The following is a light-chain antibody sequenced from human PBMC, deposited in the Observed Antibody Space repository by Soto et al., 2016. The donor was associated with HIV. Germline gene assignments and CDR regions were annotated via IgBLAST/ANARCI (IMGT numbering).Light chain of an antibody. V-gene: IGKV1-12*01. CDR3: QQSYRTPIT. Sequence: DIQMTQSPSSVSASVGDTVTITCRASQGISSWLGWYQQKAGKAPKLLIYAASSVQSGVPSTFSGRGSGTEFTLTISSLKPEDFATYYCQQSYRTPITFGQGTRLEIK. J-gene: IGKJ5*01. CDR2: AAS. CDR1: QGISSW.